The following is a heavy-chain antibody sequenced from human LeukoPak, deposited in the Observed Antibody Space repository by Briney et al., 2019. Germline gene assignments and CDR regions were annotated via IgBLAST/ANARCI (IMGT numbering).Heavy chain of an antibody. CDR2: IYSNGNT. Sequence: SETLSLTCTVSSGPISSNFWGWIRQPPGKGLEWIGYIYSNGNTNYNPSLKSRFTISVDTSKKQFSLKLSSVTAADTAVYYCARLPDDYYYYMDVWGKGTTVTVSS. V-gene: IGHV4-4*09. J-gene: IGHJ6*03. CDR3: ARLPDDYYYYMDV. CDR1: SGPISSNF.